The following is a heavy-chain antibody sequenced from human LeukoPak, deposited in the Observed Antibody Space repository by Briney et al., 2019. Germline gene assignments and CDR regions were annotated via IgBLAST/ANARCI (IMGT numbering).Heavy chain of an antibody. V-gene: IGHV4-59*08. CDR1: GVSIRSYY. CDR3: ARHAIYSGGYSFWFDP. D-gene: IGHD1-26*01. J-gene: IGHJ5*02. CDR2: ISYSGNT. Sequence: SETLSLTCTVSGVSIRSYYWSWIRQPPGKGLEWIAFISYSGNTNYNPSLKSRASISLDTSKNLCSLRLSSVTAADTAVYYCARHAIYSGGYSFWFDPWGLGTLVTVSS.